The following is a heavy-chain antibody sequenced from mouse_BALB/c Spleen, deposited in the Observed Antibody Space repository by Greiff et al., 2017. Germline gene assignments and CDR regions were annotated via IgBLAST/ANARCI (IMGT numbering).Heavy chain of an antibody. J-gene: IGHJ2*01. Sequence: DVKLVESGGGLVQPGGSLKLSCAASGFTFSSYTMSWVRQTPEKRLEWVAYISNGGGSTYYPDTVKGRFTISRDNAKNTLYLQMSSLKSEDTAMYYCARGDYGSSYSFDYWGQGTTLTVSS. CDR3: ARGDYGSSYSFDY. D-gene: IGHD1-1*01. V-gene: IGHV5-12-2*01. CDR2: ISNGGGST. CDR1: GFTFSSYT.